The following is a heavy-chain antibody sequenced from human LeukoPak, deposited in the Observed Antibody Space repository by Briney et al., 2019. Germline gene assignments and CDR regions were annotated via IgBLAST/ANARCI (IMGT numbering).Heavy chain of an antibody. Sequence: GGPLRLSCAASGFTFNTYSMSWVRQAPRKGLEWVSIISRASESIFYADSVKGRFTISRDNAKNSLYLQMNDLRAEDTAAYYCARGATDTTRWFGPWGQGTLVTVSS. CDR1: GFTFNTYS. D-gene: IGHD1-26*01. V-gene: IGHV3-21*01. CDR3: ARGATDTTRWFGP. CDR2: ISRASESI. J-gene: IGHJ5*02.